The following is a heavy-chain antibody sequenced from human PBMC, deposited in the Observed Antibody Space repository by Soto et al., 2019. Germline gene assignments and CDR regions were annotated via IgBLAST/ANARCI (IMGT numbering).Heavy chain of an antibody. CDR3: ARGWIDLWWYLDN. J-gene: IGHJ4*02. CDR2: IVPLFGKA. V-gene: IGHV1-69*06. CDR1: GGSSSRYG. Sequence: QVQLVQSGAEEKKPGSSVKISCKASGGSSSRYGIHWVRQARGQGLEWMGGIVPLFGKANYTQQFQGRLTITADKSTCIVYMEVSNLKSEDTAVYYCARGWIDLWWYLDNCGQGTLVTVSS. D-gene: IGHD2-15*01.